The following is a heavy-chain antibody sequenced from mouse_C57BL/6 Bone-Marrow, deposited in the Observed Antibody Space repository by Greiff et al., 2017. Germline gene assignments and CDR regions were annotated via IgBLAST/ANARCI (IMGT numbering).Heavy chain of an antibody. CDR3: AIDGYSYAMDY. J-gene: IGHJ4*01. D-gene: IGHD2-3*01. V-gene: IGHV5-12*01. CDR2: ISNGGGST. CDR1: GFTFSDYY. Sequence: EVKLMESGGGLVQPGGSLKLSCAASGFTFSDYYMYWVRQTPEKRLEWVAYISNGGGSTYYPDTVKGRFPISRDNAKNTLYLQMSRLKAEDTAMYYCAIDGYSYAMDYWGQGTSVTVSS.